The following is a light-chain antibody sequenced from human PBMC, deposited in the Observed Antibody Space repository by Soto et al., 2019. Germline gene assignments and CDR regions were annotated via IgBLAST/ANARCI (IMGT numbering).Light chain of an antibody. V-gene: IGKV3-20*01. J-gene: IGKJ1*01. CDR2: GAS. CDR3: QQYGSLSST. CDR1: QSISSSY. Sequence: LSRSPATLSKYQGKRATLSCRASQSISSSYLAWYQQRPGQAPRLLIYGASSRATGIPDRFSGSGSGTEFTLTISSLEPEDFAVYYCQQYGSLSSTFGQGTKLDSK.